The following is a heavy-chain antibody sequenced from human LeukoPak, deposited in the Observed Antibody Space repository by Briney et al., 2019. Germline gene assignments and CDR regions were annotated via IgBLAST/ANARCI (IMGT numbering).Heavy chain of an antibody. J-gene: IGHJ6*04. V-gene: IGHV3-30*18. CDR2: ISYGGSNK. Sequence: GGSLRLSCAASGFTFSSYGMHWVRQAPGKGLEWVAVISYGGSNKYYADSVKGRFTISRDNSKNTLYLQMNSLRAEDTAVYYCAKGSYCNGGSCYYYYYGMDVWGKGTTVTVSS. D-gene: IGHD2-15*01. CDR3: AKGSYCNGGSCYYYYYGMDV. CDR1: GFTFSSYG.